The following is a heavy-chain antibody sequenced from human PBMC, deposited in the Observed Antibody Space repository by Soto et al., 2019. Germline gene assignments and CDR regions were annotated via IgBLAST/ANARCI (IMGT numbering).Heavy chain of an antibody. J-gene: IGHJ5*02. CDR1: GFTFTSSA. D-gene: IGHD2-15*01. Sequence: SVKVSCKASGFTFTSSAMQWVRQARGQRLEWIGWIVVGSGNTNYAQKLQGRVTMTTDTSTSTAYMELRSLRSDDTAVYYCARGFRVAATRWWFDPWGQGTLVTVSS. CDR2: IVVGSGNT. CDR3: ARGFRVAATRWWFDP. V-gene: IGHV1-58*02.